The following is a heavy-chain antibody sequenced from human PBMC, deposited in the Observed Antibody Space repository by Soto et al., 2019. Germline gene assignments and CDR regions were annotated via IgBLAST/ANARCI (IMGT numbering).Heavy chain of an antibody. CDR3: ARESKGIAVAEGSLDY. CDR2: INAGNGNT. V-gene: IGHV1-3*01. D-gene: IGHD6-19*01. Sequence: QVQLVQSGAEVKKPGASVKVSCKASGYTFTSYAMHWVRQAPGQRLEWMGWINAGNGNTKYSQKFQGRVTITRDTSASTAYMELSSLRSEDTAVYYCARESKGIAVAEGSLDYWGQGTLVTVSS. J-gene: IGHJ4*02. CDR1: GYTFTSYA.